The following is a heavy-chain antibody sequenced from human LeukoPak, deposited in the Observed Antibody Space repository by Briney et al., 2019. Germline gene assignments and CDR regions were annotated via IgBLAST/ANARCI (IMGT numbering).Heavy chain of an antibody. Sequence: KSSETLSLTCTVSGGSVSSGSYYWSWIRQPPGKGLEWIGYIYYSGSTNYNPSLKSRVTISVDTSKNQFSLKLSSVTAADTAVYYCARLEGATTGAFDIWGQGTMVTVSS. CDR1: GGSVSSGSYY. D-gene: IGHD1-26*01. CDR3: ARLEGATTGAFDI. CDR2: IYYSGST. V-gene: IGHV4-61*01. J-gene: IGHJ3*02.